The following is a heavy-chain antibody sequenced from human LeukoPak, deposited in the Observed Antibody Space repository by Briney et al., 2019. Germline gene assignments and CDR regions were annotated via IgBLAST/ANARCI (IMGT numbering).Heavy chain of an antibody. V-gene: IGHV4-59*08. D-gene: IGHD3-16*01. J-gene: IGHJ4*02. CDR1: GGSISGYY. Sequence: SETLSLTCSVPGGSISGYYWSWIRQPPGKGLEWIGYVYSSGSSGSTSYNPSLKSRVTISLDTSDNHFSLKLSSATAADTAVYYCARHYYDTSDSYSFDSWGQGTLVTVSS. CDR2: VYSSGSSGST. CDR3: ARHYYDTSDSYSFDS.